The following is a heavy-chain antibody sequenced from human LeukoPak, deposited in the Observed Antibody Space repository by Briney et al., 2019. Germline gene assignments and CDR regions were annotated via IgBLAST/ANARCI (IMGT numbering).Heavy chain of an antibody. J-gene: IGHJ4*02. Sequence: GRSLRLSCAASGFTYTKHAMHWVRQAPGKGLEWVAVISYDGSNKKYADSVKGRFTISRDNSKNTLYLQMNSLRAEDTAVYYCAKIPLYGYVFDYWGQGTLVTVSS. CDR1: GFTYTKHA. D-gene: IGHD5-18*01. V-gene: IGHV3-30*04. CDR2: ISYDGSNK. CDR3: AKIPLYGYVFDY.